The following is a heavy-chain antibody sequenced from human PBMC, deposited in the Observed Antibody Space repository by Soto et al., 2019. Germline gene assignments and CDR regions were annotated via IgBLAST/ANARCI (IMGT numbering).Heavy chain of an antibody. CDR3: ARDQGFSRALAARNFDY. CDR1: GGSISSGGHY. J-gene: IGHJ4*02. CDR2: IYYSGST. V-gene: IGHV4-31*03. D-gene: IGHD6-6*01. Sequence: SETLSLTCTVSGGSISSGGHYWSWISQHPGKGLEWIGYIYYSGSTYYNPSLKSRVTISVDTSKNQFALKLSSVTAADTAVYYCARDQGFSRALAARNFDYWGQGTLVTVSS.